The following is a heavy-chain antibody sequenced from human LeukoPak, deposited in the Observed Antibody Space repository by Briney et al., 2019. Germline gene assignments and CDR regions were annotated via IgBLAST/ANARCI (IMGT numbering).Heavy chain of an antibody. CDR3: ARDNSANYYDSSGPLLGDAFDI. D-gene: IGHD3-22*01. CDR1: GGSISSYY. Sequence: SETLSLTCTVSGGSISSYYLSWIRQPAGKGLEWIGRIYTSGSTNYNPSLKSRVTMSVDTSKNQFSLKLSSVTAADTAVYYRARDNSANYYDSSGPLLGDAFDIWGQGTMVTVSS. CDR2: IYTSGST. J-gene: IGHJ3*02. V-gene: IGHV4-4*07.